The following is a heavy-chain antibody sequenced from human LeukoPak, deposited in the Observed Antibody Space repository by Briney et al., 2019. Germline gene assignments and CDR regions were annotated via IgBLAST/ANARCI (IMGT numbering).Heavy chain of an antibody. J-gene: IGHJ6*03. D-gene: IGHD5-24*01. CDR1: GYSISGGYY. CDR3: ARRFADYYYYMDV. Sequence: SETLSLTCAVSGYSISGGYYWGWIRQSPGNGLDWTWSIDHSGTNYYNPSLNNRGTISVDTSNNHFSPKLSSAAAADTAVYYCARRFADYYYYMDVWGKGTTVTVSS. V-gene: IGHV4-38-2*01. CDR2: IDHSGTN.